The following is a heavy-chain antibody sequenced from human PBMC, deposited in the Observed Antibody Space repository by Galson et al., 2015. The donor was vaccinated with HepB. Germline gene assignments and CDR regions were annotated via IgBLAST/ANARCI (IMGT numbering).Heavy chain of an antibody. J-gene: IGHJ4*02. Sequence: SLRLSCAASGFTLGSYALSWVRQAPGKGLERVSWISASGGSTYYADSVKGRFTISRDNSKNTLYLQMNSLRAEDTAVYYCAKDQNYYDSSGLSHWGQGTLVTVSS. D-gene: IGHD3-22*01. CDR2: ISASGGST. CDR1: GFTLGSYA. V-gene: IGHV3-23*01. CDR3: AKDQNYYDSSGLSH.